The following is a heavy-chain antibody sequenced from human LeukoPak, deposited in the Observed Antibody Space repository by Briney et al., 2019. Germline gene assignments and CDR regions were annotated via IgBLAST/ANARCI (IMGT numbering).Heavy chain of an antibody. CDR3: AKHGVSIAVAGTFDY. D-gene: IGHD6-19*01. Sequence: GGSLRLSCAASGFTFSSYAMSWVHQAPGKGLEWVSAISGSGGSTYYADSVKGRFTISRDNSKNTLYLQMNSLRAEDTAVYYCAKHGVSIAVAGTFDYWGQGTLVTVSS. J-gene: IGHJ4*02. CDR2: ISGSGGST. CDR1: GFTFSSYA. V-gene: IGHV3-23*01.